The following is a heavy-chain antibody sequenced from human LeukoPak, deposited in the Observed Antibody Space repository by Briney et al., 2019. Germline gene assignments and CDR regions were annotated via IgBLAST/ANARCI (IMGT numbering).Heavy chain of an antibody. J-gene: IGHJ4*02. Sequence: ASVKVSCKASGYTFTSYDINWVRQAAGQGLEWMGWTNPNSGDTGYVEKFQGRVTMTRDTSITTAYMELSRLRSDDTAVYYCARDSPGDDYVWGSYRYYFDYWGQGTLVTVSS. V-gene: IGHV1-8*01. CDR3: ARDSPGDDYVWGSYRYYFDY. D-gene: IGHD3-16*01. CDR1: GYTFTSYD. CDR2: TNPNSGDT.